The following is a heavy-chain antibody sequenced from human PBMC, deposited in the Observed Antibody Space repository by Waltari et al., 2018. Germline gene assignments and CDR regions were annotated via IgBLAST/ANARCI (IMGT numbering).Heavy chain of an antibody. CDR2: IKSPKDGGTT. CDR1: GFSFSTVW. CDR3: VSTFHSDSSANR. Sequence: EVQLVESGGGLVKPGGSLRLSCAASGFSFSTVWMTWVRQAPGKGLEWLGRIKSPKDGGTTDYAAPVKGRFTISRDDSRSTLYLEMNSLRTEDTAVYYCVSTFHSDSSANRWGQGTLVTVSS. D-gene: IGHD3-22*01. V-gene: IGHV3-15*01. J-gene: IGHJ5*02.